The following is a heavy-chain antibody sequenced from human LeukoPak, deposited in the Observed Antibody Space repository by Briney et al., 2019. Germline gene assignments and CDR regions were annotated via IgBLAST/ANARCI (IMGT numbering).Heavy chain of an antibody. CDR1: GYTFTNFD. CDR3: ARDRAVPEGPFDY. V-gene: IGHV1-8*01. D-gene: IGHD2-2*01. Sequence: ASVKVSCKASGYTFTNFDINWVRQAPGQGLEWVGWMNPNSGNAGFAQKFRGRISMTGNTSMNTAFMELRSLRSDDTAVYYCARDRAVPEGPFDYWGQGTLVTVSS. CDR2: MNPNSGNA. J-gene: IGHJ4*02.